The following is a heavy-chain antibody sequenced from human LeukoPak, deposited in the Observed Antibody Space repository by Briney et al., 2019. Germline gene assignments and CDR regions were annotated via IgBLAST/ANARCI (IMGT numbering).Heavy chain of an antibody. D-gene: IGHD6-19*01. CDR3: ARVWAGQWLVDY. CDR1: GGSISSYY. J-gene: IGHJ4*02. Sequence: PSETLSLTCTVSGGSISSYYWSWIRQPPGKGLEWIGYISYSGSTNYNPSLKSRVTISVDTPKNQFSLKLSSVTAADTAVYFCARVWAGQWLVDYRGQGTLVTVSS. CDR2: ISYSGST. V-gene: IGHV4-59*01.